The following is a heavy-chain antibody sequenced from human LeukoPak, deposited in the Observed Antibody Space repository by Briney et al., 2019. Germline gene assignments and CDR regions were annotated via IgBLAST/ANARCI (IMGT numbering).Heavy chain of an antibody. CDR3: ARDSSAYYDFWRGAKGFDP. J-gene: IGHJ5*02. CDR2: INPSGGST. D-gene: IGHD3-3*01. Sequence: ASVKVSCKASGYTFTSYYMHWVRQAPGQGLEWMGIINPSGGSTSYAQKFQGRVTMTRDTSTSTVYMELSSLRSEDTAVYYCARDSSAYYDFWRGAKGFDPWGQGTLVTVSS. V-gene: IGHV1-46*01. CDR1: GYTFTSYY.